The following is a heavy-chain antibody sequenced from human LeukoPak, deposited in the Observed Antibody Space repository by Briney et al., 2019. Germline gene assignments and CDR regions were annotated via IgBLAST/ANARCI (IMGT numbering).Heavy chain of an antibody. D-gene: IGHD3-16*01. Sequence: GGSLRLSCAASGFTFSSYAMSWVRQAPGKGLGWVASINHNGNVNYYVDSVKGRFTISRDNAKNSLYLQMSNLRAEDTAVYFCARGGGLDVWGQGATVTVSS. CDR2: INHNGNVN. J-gene: IGHJ6*02. CDR1: GFTFSSYA. CDR3: ARGGGLDV. V-gene: IGHV3-7*03.